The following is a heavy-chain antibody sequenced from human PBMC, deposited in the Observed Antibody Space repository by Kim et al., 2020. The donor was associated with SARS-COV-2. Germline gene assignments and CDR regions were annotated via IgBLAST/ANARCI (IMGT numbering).Heavy chain of an antibody. CDR2: IYTSGST. D-gene: IGHD3-10*01. CDR1: GGSISSGSYY. Sequence: SQTLSLTCTVSGGSISSGSYYWSWIRQPAGKGLEWIGRIYTSGSTNYNPSLKSRVTISVDTSKNQFSLKLSSVTAADTAVYYCARGTMVRGADDYYYSYGMDVWGQGTTVTVPS. V-gene: IGHV4-61*02. CDR3: ARGTMVRGADDYYYSYGMDV. J-gene: IGHJ6*02.